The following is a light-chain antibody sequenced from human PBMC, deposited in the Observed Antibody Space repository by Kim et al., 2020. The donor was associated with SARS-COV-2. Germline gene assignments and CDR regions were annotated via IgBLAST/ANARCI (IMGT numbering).Light chain of an antibody. V-gene: IGLV2-11*01. CDR2: DVT. Sequence: QSALTQPRSVSGSPGQSVTISCTGTSSDVGGYDYVSWYQQHPGKAPKLIIYDVTKRPSGVPDRFSASKSGNTASLTISGLQAEDEADYYCCSYAGTPPYVFGSGTNFTVL. J-gene: IGLJ1*01. CDR1: SSDVGGYDY. CDR3: CSYAGTPPYV.